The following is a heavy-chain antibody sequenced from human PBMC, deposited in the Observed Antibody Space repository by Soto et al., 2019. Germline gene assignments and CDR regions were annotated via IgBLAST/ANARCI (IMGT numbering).Heavy chain of an antibody. Sequence: VPVKVSWQASGKTFSSDGSSWVRQAPVQGLEWMGWIRAYNGNTNYAQTLQGRVTMTTDTSTSTADMELRSLRSDDTAVYYCARVLWAGSSWSLYYYYGMDVGGQGTTVTVSS. V-gene: IGHV1-18*04. J-gene: IGHJ6*02. CDR2: IRAYNGNT. CDR3: ARVLWAGSSWSLYYYYGMDV. D-gene: IGHD6-13*01. CDR1: GKTFSSDG.